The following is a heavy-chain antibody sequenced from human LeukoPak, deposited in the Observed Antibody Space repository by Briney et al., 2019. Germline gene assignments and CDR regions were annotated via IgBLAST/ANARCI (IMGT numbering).Heavy chain of an antibody. Sequence: PSETLSLTCAVYGGSFSDYYWSWIRQPPGKGLEWIGEINHSGSTNYNPSLKSRVTISVDTSKNQFSLKLSSVTAADTAVYYCARDYCSGGSCYNWFDPWGQGTLVTISS. CDR3: ARDYCSGGSCYNWFDP. CDR1: GGSFSDYY. J-gene: IGHJ5*02. V-gene: IGHV4-34*01. D-gene: IGHD2-15*01. CDR2: INHSGST.